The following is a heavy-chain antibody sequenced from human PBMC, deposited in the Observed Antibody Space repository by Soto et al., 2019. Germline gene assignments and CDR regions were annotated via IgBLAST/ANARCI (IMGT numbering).Heavy chain of an antibody. CDR2: IDPSDSYT. CDR3: ARQAAAGTHWFDP. CDR1: GYSFTSYW. D-gene: IGHD6-13*01. V-gene: IGHV5-10-1*01. Sequence: GESLKSSCKGSGYSFTSYWISWVRQMPGKGPEWMGRIDPSDSYTNYSPSFQGHVTISADKSISTAYLQWSSLKASDTAMYYCARQAAAGTHWFDPWGRGTLVTVSS. J-gene: IGHJ5*02.